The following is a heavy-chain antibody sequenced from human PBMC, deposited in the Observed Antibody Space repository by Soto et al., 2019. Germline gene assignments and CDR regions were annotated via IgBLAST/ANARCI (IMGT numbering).Heavy chain of an antibody. V-gene: IGHV4-39*01. D-gene: IGHD6-19*01. CDR1: GGSISSSSYY. CDR3: ARHAFHSSGFTDY. CDR2: IYYSGST. J-gene: IGHJ4*02. Sequence: PSETLSLTCTVSGGSISSSSYYWGWIRQPPGKGLEGIGSIYYSGSTYYNPSVKSRVTISVDTSKNQFSLKLSSVTAADTAVYFCARHAFHSSGFTDYWGQGTLVTVSS.